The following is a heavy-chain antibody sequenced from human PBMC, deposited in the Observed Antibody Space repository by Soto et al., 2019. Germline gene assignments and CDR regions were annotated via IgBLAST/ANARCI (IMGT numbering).Heavy chain of an antibody. V-gene: IGHV3-23*01. CDR3: AKVHFTH. CDR2: XSGSGGRT. J-gene: IGHJ1*01. Sequence: PGXSRRLSCAASGFTFGSYAMSWVRQAPGKGMXWVSAXSGSGGRTYYAXXVKGRFTXXRDNSKNTLYLQMNSLRAEDTAVYYCAKVHFTHWGQGTLVTV. CDR1: GFTFGSYA.